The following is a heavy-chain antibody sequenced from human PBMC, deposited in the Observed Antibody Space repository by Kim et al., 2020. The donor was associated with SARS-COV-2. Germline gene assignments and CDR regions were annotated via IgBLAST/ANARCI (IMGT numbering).Heavy chain of an antibody. CDR3: ANRLRVAGGTFDY. Sequence: GGSLRLSCAASGFTFSDFAMTWVRQAPGKGLEWVSGISSSGDSTYYADSVKGRFTISRDNSKNTLYLQMNSLRAEETAVYYCANRLRVAGGTFDYWGQGT. D-gene: IGHD6-13*01. CDR1: GFTFSDFA. J-gene: IGHJ4*02. CDR2: ISSSGDST. V-gene: IGHV3-23*01.